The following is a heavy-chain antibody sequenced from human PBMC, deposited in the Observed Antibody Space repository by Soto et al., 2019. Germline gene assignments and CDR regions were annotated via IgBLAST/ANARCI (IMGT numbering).Heavy chain of an antibody. CDR3: ARALNYYGSGSRRPNDY. Sequence: GGSLRLSCAASGFTVSSNYMSWVRQAPGKGLEWVSVIYSGGSTYYADSVKGRFTISRHNSKNTLYLQMNSLRAEDMAVYYCARALNYYGSGSRRPNDYWGQGTLVTVSS. CDR1: GFTVSSNY. D-gene: IGHD3-10*01. CDR2: IYSGGST. J-gene: IGHJ4*02. V-gene: IGHV3-53*04.